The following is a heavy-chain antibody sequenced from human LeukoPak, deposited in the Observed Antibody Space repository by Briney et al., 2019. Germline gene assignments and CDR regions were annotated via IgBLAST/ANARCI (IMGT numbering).Heavy chain of an antibody. J-gene: IGHJ4*02. CDR2: IYYSGST. V-gene: IGHV4-59*01. D-gene: IGHD6-13*01. CDR3: ARAAYSSSWYLYYFDY. CDR1: GGSISSYY. Sequence: PSETLSLTCTVSGGSISSYYWSWIRQPPGKGLEWIGYIYYSGSTNYNPSLKSRVTISVDTSKNQFSLKLSSVTAADTAVYYCARAAYSSSWYLYYFDYWGQGTLATVSS.